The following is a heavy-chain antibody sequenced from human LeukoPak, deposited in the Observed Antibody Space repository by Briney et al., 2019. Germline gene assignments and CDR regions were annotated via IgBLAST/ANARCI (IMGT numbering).Heavy chain of an antibody. V-gene: IGHV6-1*01. Sequence: SQTLSLTCAISGDSVSSNSAAWIWIRQSPSRGLEWLGRTYYRSKWYNDYAVSVKSRITINTDTSKNQFSLQLNSVTPEDTAVYYCARALSTAGFYFDYWGQGTLVTVSS. D-gene: IGHD6-13*01. CDR1: GDSVSSNSAA. CDR2: TYYRSKWYN. J-gene: IGHJ4*02. CDR3: ARALSTAGFYFDY.